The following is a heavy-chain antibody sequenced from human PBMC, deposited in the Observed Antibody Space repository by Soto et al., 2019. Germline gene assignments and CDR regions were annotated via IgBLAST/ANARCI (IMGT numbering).Heavy chain of an antibody. Sequence: GGSLRLSCAASGFTFSDYYMSWIRQAPWKGLEWVSYISSSGSTIYYADSVKGRFTISRDNAKNSLYLQMNSLRAEDTAVYYCARADGRVHKDGMDVWGQGTTVTVSS. CDR2: ISSSGSTI. CDR3: ARADGRVHKDGMDV. J-gene: IGHJ6*02. D-gene: IGHD1-1*01. CDR1: GFTFSDYY. V-gene: IGHV3-11*01.